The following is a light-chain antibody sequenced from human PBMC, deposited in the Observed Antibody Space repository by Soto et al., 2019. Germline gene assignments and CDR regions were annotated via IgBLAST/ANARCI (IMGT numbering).Light chain of an antibody. CDR1: QGINSY. V-gene: IGKV1-9*01. Sequence: DIQLTQSPSFLSASVGDRVTITCRASQGINSYLAWYQQKPGKAPKVLMYDASTLQRGLPSRFSGSGSGTEFTLAISSLQPEDFATYDCQQFNNYPITFGQGTRLEIK. CDR2: DAS. CDR3: QQFNNYPIT. J-gene: IGKJ5*01.